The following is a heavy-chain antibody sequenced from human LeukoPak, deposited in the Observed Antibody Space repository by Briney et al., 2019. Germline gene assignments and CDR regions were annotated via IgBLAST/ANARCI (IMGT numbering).Heavy chain of an antibody. J-gene: IGHJ3*02. V-gene: IGHV4-61*02. CDR2: ISSSGST. CDR1: GDSISSGDYY. D-gene: IGHD4-23*01. Sequence: SETLSLTCTVSGDSISSGDYYWSWIRQPAGKGLEWIGRISSSGSTSYNPSLKSRVTISVDTSKNQFSLKLSSVTAADTAVYYCAREVTKVVTPSAFDIWGQGTMVTVSS. CDR3: AREVTKVVTPSAFDI.